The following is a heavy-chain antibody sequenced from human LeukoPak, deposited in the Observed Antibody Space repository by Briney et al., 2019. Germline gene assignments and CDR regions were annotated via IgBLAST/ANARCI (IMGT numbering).Heavy chain of an antibody. CDR2: IYSGGST. CDR1: GFTFSSNY. J-gene: IGHJ5*02. CDR3: ARGHMVRGVKGYNWFDP. Sequence: PGGSLRLSCAASGFTFSSNYMSWVRQAPGKGLEWVSVIYSGGSTYYSDSVKGRFTISRDNSKNTLYLQMNSLRAEDTAVYYCARGHMVRGVKGYNWFDPWGQGTLVTVSS. V-gene: IGHV3-53*01. D-gene: IGHD3-10*01.